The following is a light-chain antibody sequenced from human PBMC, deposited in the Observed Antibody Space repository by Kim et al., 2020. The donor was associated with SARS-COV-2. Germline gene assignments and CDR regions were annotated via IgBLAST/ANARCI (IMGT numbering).Light chain of an antibody. CDR2: GAS. CDR3: QQYNNWPQT. CDR1: QSVSSN. J-gene: IGKJ1*01. Sequence: VSPGERATPSRRASQSVSSNLAWYKQKPGQAPLLLIYGASPRATGVPARFSGSGSGTEFTLTILSLQSEDFAIYYCQQYNNWPQTFGQGTKVDI. V-gene: IGKV3-15*01.